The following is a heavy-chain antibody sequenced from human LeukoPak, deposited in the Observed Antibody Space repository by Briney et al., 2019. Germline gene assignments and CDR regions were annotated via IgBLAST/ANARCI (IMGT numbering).Heavy chain of an antibody. J-gene: IGHJ4*02. CDR1: GITLSNYG. V-gene: IGHV3-23*01. CDR2: ISGSGGWT. CDR3: AKRGVVIRVILVGFHKEAYYFDS. Sequence: EAGGSLRLSCSVSGITLSNYGMTWVRQAPGKGLEWVAGISGSGGWTNYADSVKGRFTISRDNPRNTLCLQMNSLRAEDTAMYFCAKRGVVIRVILVGFHKEAYYFDSWGQGALVTVSS. D-gene: IGHD3-22*01.